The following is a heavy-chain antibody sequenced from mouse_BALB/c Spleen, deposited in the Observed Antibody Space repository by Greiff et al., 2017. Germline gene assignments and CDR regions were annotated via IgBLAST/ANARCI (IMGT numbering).Heavy chain of an antibody. J-gene: IGHJ3*01. Sequence: EVKLMESGGGLVQPGGSRKLSCAASGFTFSSFGMHWVRQAPEKGLEWVAYISSGSSTIYYADTVKGRFTISRDNPKNTLFLQMTSLRSEDTAMYYCARSPYDGYYRWFAYWGQGTLVTVSA. V-gene: IGHV5-17*02. CDR1: GFTFSSFG. CDR3: ARSPYDGYYRWFAY. CDR2: ISSGSSTI. D-gene: IGHD2-3*01.